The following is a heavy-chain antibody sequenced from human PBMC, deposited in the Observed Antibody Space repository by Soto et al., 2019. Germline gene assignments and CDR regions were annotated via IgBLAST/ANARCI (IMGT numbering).Heavy chain of an antibody. CDR1: GFTFSSYG. D-gene: IGHD6-13*01. CDR2: IWYDGSNK. Sequence: GGSLRLSCAASGFTFSSYGMHWVRQAPGKGLEWVAVIWYDGSNKYYADSVKGRFTISRDNSKNTLYLQMNSLRADDTAVYYCARAGIAAAGTGDWFDPWGQGTLVTVSS. CDR3: ARAGIAAAGTGDWFDP. J-gene: IGHJ5*02. V-gene: IGHV3-33*01.